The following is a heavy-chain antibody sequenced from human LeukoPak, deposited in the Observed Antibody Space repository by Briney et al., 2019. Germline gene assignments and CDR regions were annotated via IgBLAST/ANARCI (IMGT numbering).Heavy chain of an antibody. CDR1: GFTFSSYA. J-gene: IGHJ4*02. V-gene: IGHV3-23*01. CDR2: ISGSGGST. D-gene: IGHD2-15*01. Sequence: GGSLRLSCAASGFTFSSYAMSWVRQAPGKGLEWVSAISGSGGSTYYADSVKGRFTISRDNFKNALYLQMNSLRAEDTAVYYCAKDLGGWSVAFDYWRQGTLVTVSS. CDR3: AKDLGGWSVAFDY.